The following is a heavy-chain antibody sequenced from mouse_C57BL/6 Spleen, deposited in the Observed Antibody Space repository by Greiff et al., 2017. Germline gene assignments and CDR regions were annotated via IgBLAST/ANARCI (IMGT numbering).Heavy chain of an antibody. V-gene: IGHV1-39*01. CDR1: GYSFTDYN. CDR2: INPNDGTT. D-gene: IGHD1-1*01. CDR3: ASNYYGSIYCYCDV. Sequence: QLQESGPELVKPGASVKISCKASGYSFTDYNMNWVKQSNGNSLEWIGVINPNDGTTSYNQKFKGKATLTVDKSSSTAYMQLNSLTSEDSAVYYCASNYYGSIYCYCDVWGTGTTVTVSS. J-gene: IGHJ1*03.